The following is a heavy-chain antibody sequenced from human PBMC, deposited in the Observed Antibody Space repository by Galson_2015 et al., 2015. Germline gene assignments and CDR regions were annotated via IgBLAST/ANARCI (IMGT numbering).Heavy chain of an antibody. CDR1: GYTFTSYA. Sequence: CKASGYTFTSYAMHWVRQAPGQRLEWMGWINAGNGNTKYSQKFQGRVTITRDTSASTAYMELSSLRSEDTAVYYCARDHSRGWSTDDYWGQGTLVTVSS. CDR2: INAGNGNT. J-gene: IGHJ4*02. D-gene: IGHD6-19*01. CDR3: ARDHSRGWSTDDY. V-gene: IGHV1-3*01.